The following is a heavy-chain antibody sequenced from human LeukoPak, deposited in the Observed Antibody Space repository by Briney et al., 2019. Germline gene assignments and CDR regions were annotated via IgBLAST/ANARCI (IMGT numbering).Heavy chain of an antibody. V-gene: IGHV3-15*07. CDR3: STLTSRGLSDS. CDR2: IKSKADGETI. J-gene: IGHJ4*02. Sequence: GGSLRLSCAASGFTFANAWMNRVRQAPGKGLEWVGRIKSKADGETIDYAAPVKGRFTFSRDDSKNMLYLQMNSLKSEDTAVYYCSTLTSRGLSDSWGQGTLVTVSS. D-gene: IGHD1-20*01. CDR1: GFTFANAW.